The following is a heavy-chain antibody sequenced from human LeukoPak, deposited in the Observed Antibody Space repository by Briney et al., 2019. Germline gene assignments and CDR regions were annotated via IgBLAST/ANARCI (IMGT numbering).Heavy chain of an antibody. D-gene: IGHD6-19*01. J-gene: IGHJ3*02. V-gene: IGHV3-20*04. CDR1: GFTFDDYG. Sequence: GGSLRLSCAASGFTFDDYGMSWVRQAPGKGLEWVSGINWNGGSTGYADSVKGRFTISRDNAKNSLYLQMNSLRAEDTALYYCARAGVAVASDAFDIWGQGTMVTVSS. CDR2: INWNGGST. CDR3: ARAGVAVASDAFDI.